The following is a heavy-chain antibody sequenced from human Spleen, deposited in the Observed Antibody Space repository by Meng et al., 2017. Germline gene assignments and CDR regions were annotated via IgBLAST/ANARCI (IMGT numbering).Heavy chain of an antibody. D-gene: IGHD2-21*01. CDR2: INHSGST. J-gene: IGHJ4*02. CDR3: RLAYCMGDCVDY. V-gene: IGHV4-34*01. Sequence: QVQEQQWGAGLLKPAETLSLTGAFYGGSFSAYDWSWIRQPPGKGLEWLGQINHSGSTNDNPSLKSRVTISIDTSRNQLSLKLSSVTAADTAVYYCRLAYCMGDCVDYWGQGTLVTVSS. CDR1: GGSFSAYD.